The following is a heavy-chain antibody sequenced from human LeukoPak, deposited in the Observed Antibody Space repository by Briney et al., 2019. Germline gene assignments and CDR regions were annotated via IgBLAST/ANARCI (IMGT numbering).Heavy chain of an antibody. CDR1: GFTFSSYW. J-gene: IGHJ3*02. V-gene: IGHV3-74*01. Sequence: LSGGSLRLSCAASGFTFSSYWMHWVRQAPGKGLVWVSRINTDGSSTSYADSVKGRFTISRDNAKNTLYLQMNSLRAEDTAVYYCARVMGTGLYDFWSGYYDAFDIWGQGTMVTVSS. CDR2: INTDGSST. D-gene: IGHD3-3*01. CDR3: ARVMGTGLYDFWSGYYDAFDI.